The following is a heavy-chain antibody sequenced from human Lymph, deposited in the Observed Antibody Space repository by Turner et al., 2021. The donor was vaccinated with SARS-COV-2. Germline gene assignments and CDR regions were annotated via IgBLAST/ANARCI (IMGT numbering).Heavy chain of an antibody. Sequence: QVQLVDSGGGVVQPGRPPRLSGAPPGFTVSGYGMHWVRQAPGKGLEWVAVISYDGNNEHCADSVKSRFTISRDNTKNTLYLKMNRLRPDDTAVYYCAKDLSAGDYYYYYGMDVWGQGTTVTVSS. CDR1: GFTVSGYG. CDR3: AKDLSAGDYYYYYGMDV. V-gene: IGHV3-30*18. D-gene: IGHD3-10*01. CDR2: ISYDGNNE. J-gene: IGHJ6*02.